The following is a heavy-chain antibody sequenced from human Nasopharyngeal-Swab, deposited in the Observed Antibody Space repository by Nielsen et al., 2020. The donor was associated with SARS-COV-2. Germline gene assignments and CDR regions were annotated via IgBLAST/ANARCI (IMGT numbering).Heavy chain of an antibody. D-gene: IGHD5-12*01. V-gene: IGHV2-5*02. J-gene: IGHJ6*02. CDR2: IFWDDDK. CDR3: ARVDVSGFYYYGLDV. Sequence: VRQMPGKALEWLAVIFWDDDKWYSPSLEGRLTITKDTTKNQVVLRMTNVDPVDTGTYYCARVDVSGFYYYGLDVWGQGTTVTVSS.